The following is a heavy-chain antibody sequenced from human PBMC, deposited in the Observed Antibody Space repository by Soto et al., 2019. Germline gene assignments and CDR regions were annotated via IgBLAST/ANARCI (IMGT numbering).Heavy chain of an antibody. V-gene: IGHV4-31*03. CDR1: GGSISSGGYY. Sequence: QVQLQESGPGLVKPSQTLSLTCTVSGGSISSGGYYWSWIRQHPGKGLEWIGYIYYSGSTYYNPSLNSRVTISVDTSKTQFALKLSSVPAADTAVYYCAASDGNPIFDYWGQGTLVTVSS. CDR2: IYYSGST. CDR3: AASDGNPIFDY. J-gene: IGHJ4*02. D-gene: IGHD1-1*01.